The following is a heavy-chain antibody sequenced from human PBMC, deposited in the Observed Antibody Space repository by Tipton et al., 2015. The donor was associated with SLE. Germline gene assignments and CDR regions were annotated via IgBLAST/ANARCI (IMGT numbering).Heavy chain of an antibody. Sequence: SLRLSCVASGFDFSSYALNWVRQAPGKGLEWLSLISAGGGSTYYADSVQGRFTISRDNSKNTLFLYMDSLRVEDTAIFYCAKVFSVPGGNFFDSWGQGIRVSVSS. V-gene: IGHV3-23*01. J-gene: IGHJ4*02. D-gene: IGHD4-23*01. CDR2: ISAGGGST. CDR3: AKVFSVPGGNFFDS. CDR1: GFDFSSYA.